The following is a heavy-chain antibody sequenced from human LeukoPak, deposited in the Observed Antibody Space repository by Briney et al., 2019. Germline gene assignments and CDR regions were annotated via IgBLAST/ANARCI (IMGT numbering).Heavy chain of an antibody. Sequence: GGSLRLSCTASGFAFDEHGMSWVRQVPGKGLERVSGINWSGGSTGYADPFRGRFTISRDNAKNSLYLQMDSLRAEDTALYYCARAPITSPFYFDYWGQGTLVTVSS. CDR1: GFAFDEHG. CDR2: INWSGGST. V-gene: IGHV3-20*04. J-gene: IGHJ4*02. CDR3: ARAPITSPFYFDY. D-gene: IGHD2-2*01.